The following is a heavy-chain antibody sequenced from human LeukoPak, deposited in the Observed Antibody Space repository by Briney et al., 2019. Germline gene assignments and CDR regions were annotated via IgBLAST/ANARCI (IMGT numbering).Heavy chain of an antibody. CDR3: ARGGYYASGSYYNIDY. D-gene: IGHD3-10*01. Sequence: GGSLRLSCAASGFTFDDYGMSWVRQAPGKGLEWVSGINWNGGSTGYADSVKGRFTISRDNAKNSLYLQKNSLRAEDTALYYCARGGYYASGSYYNIDYWGQGTLVTVSS. CDR2: INWNGGST. V-gene: IGHV3-20*04. J-gene: IGHJ4*02. CDR1: GFTFDDYG.